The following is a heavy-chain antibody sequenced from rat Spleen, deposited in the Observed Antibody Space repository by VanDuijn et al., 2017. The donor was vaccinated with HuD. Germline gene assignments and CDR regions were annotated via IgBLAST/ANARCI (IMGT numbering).Heavy chain of an antibody. CDR3: AVSGYGY. CDR2: ISTGGGST. J-gene: IGHJ2*01. D-gene: IGHD4-3*01. Sequence: EVQLVESGGGFVQPGRSMKLSCAASGFTFSNFYMAWVRQAPTKGLEWVAYISTGGGSTYYRDSVKGRFTISRDNAKSTLYLQMDSLRSEDTATYYCAVSGYGYWGQGVMVIVSS. V-gene: IGHV5-25*01. CDR1: GFTFSNFY.